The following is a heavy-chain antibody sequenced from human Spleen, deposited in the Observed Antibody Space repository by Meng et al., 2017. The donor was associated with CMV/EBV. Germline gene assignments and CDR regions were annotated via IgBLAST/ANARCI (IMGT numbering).Heavy chain of an antibody. CDR3: ARSGGIAASGWFDP. CDR1: GDSVSSNSAA. Sequence: SGQGLVSPPRSLSITCAISGDSVSSNSAAWNWIRQSPSRGLEWLGRTYYRSKWYNDYAVSVKSRVTINPDTSKNQFSLQLNSVTPEYTAVYYCARSGGIAASGWFDPWGQGTLVTVSS. V-gene: IGHV6-1*01. J-gene: IGHJ5*02. D-gene: IGHD6-13*01. CDR2: TYYRSKWYN.